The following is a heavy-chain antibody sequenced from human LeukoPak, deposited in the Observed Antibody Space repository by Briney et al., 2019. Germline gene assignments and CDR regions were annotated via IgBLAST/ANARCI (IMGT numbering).Heavy chain of an antibody. D-gene: IGHD6-13*01. V-gene: IGHV1-69*01. CDR3: ARWTHQQLENWFDP. CDR1: GGTFSSYA. CDR2: IIPIFGTA. J-gene: IGHJ5*02. Sequence: SVKVSCKASGGTFSSYAISWVRQAPGQGLEWMGGIIPIFGTANYAQKFQGRVTITADESTRTVYMELSSLRSEDTAVYYCARWTHQQLENWFDPWGQGSLVTVSS.